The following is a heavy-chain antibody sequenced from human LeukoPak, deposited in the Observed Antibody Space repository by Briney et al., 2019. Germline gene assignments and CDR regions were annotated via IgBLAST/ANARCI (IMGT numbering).Heavy chain of an antibody. CDR1: GFTFSSYG. D-gene: IGHD3-10*01. CDR3: ARDHDYYGSGSYSKLDY. Sequence: PGGSLRLSCAASGFTFSSYGMHWVRQAPGKGLEWVAFIRYDGSNKYYADSVKGRFTISRDNSKNTLYLQMNSLRAEDTAVYYCARDHDYYGSGSYSKLDYWGQGTLVTVSS. CDR2: IRYDGSNK. V-gene: IGHV3-30*02. J-gene: IGHJ4*02.